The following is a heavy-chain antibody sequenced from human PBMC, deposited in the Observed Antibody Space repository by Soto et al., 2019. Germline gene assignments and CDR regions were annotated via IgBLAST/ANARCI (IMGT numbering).Heavy chain of an antibody. J-gene: IGHJ4*02. CDR3: ATVAMTSPKVFDY. CDR2: IYFTGYT. CDR1: GGSLSSHY. Sequence: QVQLQESGPGLVKPSETLSLTCTVSGGSLSSHYWSWIRQSPGKGLEWIGYIYFTGYTNYNHSLKNLVTISVDTSRSQFSLSLNSVTAADTAVYYCATVAMTSPKVFDYWGQGTLVSVSS. V-gene: IGHV4-59*11. D-gene: IGHD2-15*01.